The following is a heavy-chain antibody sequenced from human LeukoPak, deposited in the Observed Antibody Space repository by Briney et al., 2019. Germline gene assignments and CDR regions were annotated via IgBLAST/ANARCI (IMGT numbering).Heavy chain of an antibody. CDR1: GFTFSTYF. J-gene: IGHJ4*02. V-gene: IGHV3-64D*06. D-gene: IGHD3-22*01. Sequence: PGGSLRLSCSASGFTFSTYFMHWVRQAPGKELECVSAITGSGGSTYYADSVKGRFTISRDNSKNTLYLQMSSLRAEDTAVYYCVRDQRGGSSGYYDSWGQGTLVTVSS. CDR3: VRDQRGGSSGYYDS. CDR2: ITGSGGST.